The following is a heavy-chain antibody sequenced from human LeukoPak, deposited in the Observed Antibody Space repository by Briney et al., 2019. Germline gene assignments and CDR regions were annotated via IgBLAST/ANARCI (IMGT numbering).Heavy chain of an antibody. CDR1: GYTFTSYG. D-gene: IGHD6-19*01. J-gene: IGHJ4*02. CDR3: ARDRAEVWSGIAVAGTRLLDY. V-gene: IGHV1-18*01. CDR2: ISAYNGNT. Sequence: ASVKVSCKASGYTFTSYGISWVRRAPGQGLEWMGWISAYNGNTNYSQKLQGRVTMTTDTSTSTAYMELRSLRSDDTAVYYCARDRAEVWSGIAVAGTRLLDYWGQGTLVTVSS.